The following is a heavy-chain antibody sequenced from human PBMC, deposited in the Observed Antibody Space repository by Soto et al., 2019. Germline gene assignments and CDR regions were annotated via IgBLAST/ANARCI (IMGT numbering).Heavy chain of an antibody. CDR2: IYHSGST. D-gene: IGHD2-8*01. Sequence: PSETLSLTCAVSGGSISSGGYSWSWIRQPPGKGLEWIGYIYHSGSTYYNPSLKSRVNISVDRSKNQFSLKLSSVSAADTAVYYCARGAPVRFDPWGQGTLVTVSS. J-gene: IGHJ5*02. V-gene: IGHV4-30-2*01. CDR1: GGSISSGGYS. CDR3: ARGAPVRFDP.